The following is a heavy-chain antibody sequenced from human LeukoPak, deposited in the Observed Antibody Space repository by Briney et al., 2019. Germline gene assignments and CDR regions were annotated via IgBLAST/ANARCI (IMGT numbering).Heavy chain of an antibody. CDR1: GFTFSTCS. CDR2: ISSSSTYI. Sequence: GSLRLSCAASGFTFSTCSMNWVRQAPGKGLEWVSSISSSSTYIFYADSVKSRFTISRDNAKNSLYLQMNSLRAEDTAVYYCARYGIEDPQSYLDYWGQGTLVTVSS. V-gene: IGHV3-21*01. D-gene: IGHD1-26*01. CDR3: ARYGIEDPQSYLDY. J-gene: IGHJ4*02.